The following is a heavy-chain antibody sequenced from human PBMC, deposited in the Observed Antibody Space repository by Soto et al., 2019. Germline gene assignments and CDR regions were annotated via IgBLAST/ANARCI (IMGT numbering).Heavy chain of an antibody. D-gene: IGHD2-21*01. Sequence: EVQLVESGGDLVQPGGSLRLSCAASGFSFSTYWMTWVRQAPGKGLEWVATIRQDGIEKHCVDSVKGRFTISRDNAANSLFLEMDSLGAEDSAIFYCVGGCGRPQGPYHFDSWGRGNLVNVSS. CDR2: IRQDGIEK. J-gene: IGHJ4*02. V-gene: IGHV3-7*04. CDR1: GFSFSTYW. CDR3: VGGCGRPQGPYHFDS.